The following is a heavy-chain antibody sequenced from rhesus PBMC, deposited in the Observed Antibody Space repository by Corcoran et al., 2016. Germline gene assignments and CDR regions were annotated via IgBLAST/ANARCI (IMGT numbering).Heavy chain of an antibody. V-gene: IGHV1-111*02. CDR1: GYPVTDYY. CDR3: ATRGTTGYFEF. J-gene: IGHJ1*01. Sequence: EVQLVQSGAEVKKPGASVKISCKASGYPVTDYYLHMVRQAPGKGLEWMGLVDPEDGEAIHAQKFQDRVTITADTSTDTAYMELSSLRSEDTAVYYCATRGTTGYFEFWGQGALVTVSS. D-gene: IGHD7-45*01. CDR2: VDPEDGEA.